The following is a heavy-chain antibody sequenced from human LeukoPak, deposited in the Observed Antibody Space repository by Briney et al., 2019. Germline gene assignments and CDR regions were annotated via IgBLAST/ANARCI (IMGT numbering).Heavy chain of an antibody. V-gene: IGHV4-59*08. CDR1: GGSISSYY. J-gene: IGHJ4*02. Sequence: SETLSLTCTVSGGSISSYYWSWIRQPPGKGLEWIGYIYYSGSTNYNPSLKSRVTMSVDTSKNQFSLKLSSVTAADTAVYYCAGTYYYDSSGYLHPTIFDYWGQGTLVTVSS. CDR2: IYYSGST. D-gene: IGHD3-22*01. CDR3: AGTYYYDSSGYLHPTIFDY.